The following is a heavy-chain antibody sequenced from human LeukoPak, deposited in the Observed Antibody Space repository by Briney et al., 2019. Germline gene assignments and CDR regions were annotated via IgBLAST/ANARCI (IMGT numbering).Heavy chain of an antibody. CDR3: ARDSHQGMSYYDFWSGVKY. V-gene: IGHV1-18*01. CDR2: ISAYNGNT. D-gene: IGHD3-3*01. Sequence: ASVKVSCQASGYTFTSYGISWVRQAPGQGLEWMGWISAYNGNTNYAQKLQGRVTMTTDTSTSTAYMELRSLRSDDTAVYYCARDSHQGMSYYDFWSGVKYWGQGTLVTVSS. J-gene: IGHJ4*02. CDR1: GYTFTSYG.